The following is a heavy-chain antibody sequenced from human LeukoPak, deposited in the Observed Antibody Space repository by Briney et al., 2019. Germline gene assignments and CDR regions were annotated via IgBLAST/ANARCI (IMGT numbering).Heavy chain of an antibody. CDR2: IYYSGST. D-gene: IGHD6-19*01. J-gene: IGHJ4*02. V-gene: IGHV4-59*12. CDR3: ARRDISSGWSFDY. Sequence: PSETLSLTCTVSGGSISTYYWSWIRQPPGKGLEWIGFIYYSGSTNYNPPLKSRVSMSIDTTEDQVSLTIRSVTAADTAFYYCARRDISSGWSFDYWGQGTLVTVSS. CDR1: GGSISTYY.